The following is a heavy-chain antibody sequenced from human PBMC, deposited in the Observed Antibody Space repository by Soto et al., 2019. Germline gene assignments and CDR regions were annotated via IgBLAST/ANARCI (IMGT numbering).Heavy chain of an antibody. Sequence: EVQLVESGGGLVQPGGSLRLSCAASGFTFSSYSMNWGRQAPGKGLERVSYISSSSSTIYYADSVKGRFTISRDNAKNSLDLQINSLRAEDTAVYYCAGGITMVRGVDAFDIWGQGTMGTVSS. CDR3: AGGITMVRGVDAFDI. CDR2: ISSSSSTI. J-gene: IGHJ3*02. CDR1: GFTFSSYS. D-gene: IGHD3-10*01. V-gene: IGHV3-48*01.